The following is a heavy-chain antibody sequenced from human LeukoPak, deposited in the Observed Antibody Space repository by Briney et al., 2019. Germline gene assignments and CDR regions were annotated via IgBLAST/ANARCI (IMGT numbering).Heavy chain of an antibody. Sequence: SLTLSCVASGFTFDDYAMHWVRQAHGRGLEWVSGISWNSGSISYADSVKGRFTISRVNGKNSLYLQMNSLRAEDMTLYYCAKDLGYCSGGSCYSDAFDIWGQGTMVTVSS. D-gene: IGHD2-15*01. CDR2: ISWNSGSI. V-gene: IGHV3-9*03. CDR1: GFTFDDYA. CDR3: AKDLGYCSGGSCYSDAFDI. J-gene: IGHJ3*02.